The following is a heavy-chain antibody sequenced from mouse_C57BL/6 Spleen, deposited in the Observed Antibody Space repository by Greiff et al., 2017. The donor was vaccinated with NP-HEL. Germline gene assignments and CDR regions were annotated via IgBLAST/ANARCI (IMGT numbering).Heavy chain of an antibody. J-gene: IGHJ2*01. CDR3: ARRGPTHYFDY. V-gene: IGHV1-82*01. D-gene: IGHD3-3*01. CDR2: IYPGDGDT. CDR1: GYAFSSSW. Sequence: QVQLQQSGPELVKPGASVKISCKASGYAFSSSWMNWVKQRPGKGLEWIGRIYPGDGDTNYNGKFKGKATLTADKSSSTAYMQLSSLTSEDSAVYFCARRGPTHYFDYWGQGTTLTVSS.